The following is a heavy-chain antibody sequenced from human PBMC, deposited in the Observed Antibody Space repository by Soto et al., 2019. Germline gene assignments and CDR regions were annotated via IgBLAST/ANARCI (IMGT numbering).Heavy chain of an antibody. Sequence: GSLRLSCAASGFTLSNFAMSWVRQAPGKGLEWVSVVSGAGITTKYAASVKGRFTVSRDNSKNTLSLQLASLRVEDTGIYYCVKDRNWNYGAFDIWGQGTMVTVSS. CDR2: VSGAGITT. V-gene: IGHV3-23*01. D-gene: IGHD1-7*01. CDR3: VKDRNWNYGAFDI. J-gene: IGHJ3*02. CDR1: GFTLSNFA.